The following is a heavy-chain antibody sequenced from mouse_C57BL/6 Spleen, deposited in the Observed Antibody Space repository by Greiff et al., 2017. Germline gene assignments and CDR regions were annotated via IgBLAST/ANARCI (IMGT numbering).Heavy chain of an antibody. D-gene: IGHD4-1*01. J-gene: IGHJ2*01. V-gene: IGHV1-59*01. CDR1: GYTFTSYW. CDR3: ARGDWDGFDY. CDR2: IDPSDSYT. Sequence: VQLQQSGAELVRPGTSVKLSCKASGYTFTSYWMHWVKQRPGQGLEWIGVIDPSDSYTNYNQKFKGKATLTVDTSSSTAYMQLSSLTSEDSAVYYCARGDWDGFDYWGQGTTLTVSS.